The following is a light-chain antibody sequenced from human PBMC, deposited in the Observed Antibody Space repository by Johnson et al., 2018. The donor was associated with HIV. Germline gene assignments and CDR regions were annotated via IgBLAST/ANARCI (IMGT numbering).Light chain of an antibody. Sequence: QSVLTQPPSVSAAAGQKVTISCSGSSSNIGNNYVSWYQQFPGTVPKLLIYDNNKRPSGIPDRVSGSKSGPSATLGITGLQPGDEADYYCGTWDSSLNAYVFGTGTNVTVL. CDR2: DNN. V-gene: IGLV1-51*01. CDR3: GTWDSSLNAYV. CDR1: SSNIGNNY. J-gene: IGLJ1*01.